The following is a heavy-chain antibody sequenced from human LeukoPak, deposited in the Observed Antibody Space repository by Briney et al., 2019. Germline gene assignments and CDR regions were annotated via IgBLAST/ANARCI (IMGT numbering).Heavy chain of an antibody. CDR2: ISGSGGST. V-gene: IGHV3-23*01. Sequence: GGSLRLSCAASRFTFSSYAMSWVRQAPGKGLEWVSAISGSGGSTYYADSVKGRFIISRDNAKKSLYLQMNSLRAEDTAVYYCARDWYNNSDAFDLWGQGTMVTVSS. J-gene: IGHJ3*01. CDR3: ARDWYNNSDAFDL. CDR1: RFTFSSYA. D-gene: IGHD4-11*01.